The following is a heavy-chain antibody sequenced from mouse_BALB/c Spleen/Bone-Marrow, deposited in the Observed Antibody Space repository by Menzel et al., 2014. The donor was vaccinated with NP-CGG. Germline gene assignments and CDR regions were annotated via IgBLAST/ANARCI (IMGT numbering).Heavy chain of an antibody. CDR2: IDPSDSYT. CDR1: GCTFTSYW. D-gene: IGHD2-4*01. V-gene: IGHV1S127*01. J-gene: IGHJ1*01. Sequence: VQLQQSGAELVKPGASVKMSCKASGCTFTSYWMHWVKQRPGQGLEWIGVIDPSDSYTSYNQKFKGKATLTVDTSSSTAYMQLSSLTPEDSAVYYCTRGDYDWYFDVWGAGTTVTVSS. CDR3: TRGDYDWYFDV.